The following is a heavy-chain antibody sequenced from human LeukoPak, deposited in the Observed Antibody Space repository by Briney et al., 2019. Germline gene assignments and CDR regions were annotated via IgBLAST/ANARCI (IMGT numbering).Heavy chain of an antibody. J-gene: IGHJ4*02. Sequence: ASVKVPCKASGGTFSSYAISWVRQAPGQGLEWMGGIIPIFNTADYAQKFQGRVTITADESTSTAYMELSSLRSEDTAVYYCARDQAIMVRGLYYFDYWGPGTRVTVSS. D-gene: IGHD3-10*01. CDR1: GGTFSSYA. CDR3: ARDQAIMVRGLYYFDY. V-gene: IGHV1-69*01. CDR2: IIPIFNTA.